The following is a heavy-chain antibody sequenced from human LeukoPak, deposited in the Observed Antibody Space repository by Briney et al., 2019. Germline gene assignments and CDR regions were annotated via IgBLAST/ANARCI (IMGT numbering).Heavy chain of an antibody. V-gene: IGHV1-18*01. CDR3: ARVAKVGPYMVRGVIAFDY. CDR1: GYTFTSYG. D-gene: IGHD3-10*01. Sequence: ASVKVSCKASGYTFTSYGISWVRQAPGQGLEWMGWISAYNGNTNYAQKLQGRVTMTTDTSTSTAYMELRSLRSDDTAVYYCARVAKVGPYMVRGVIAFDYWGQGTLVTVSS. CDR2: ISAYNGNT. J-gene: IGHJ4*02.